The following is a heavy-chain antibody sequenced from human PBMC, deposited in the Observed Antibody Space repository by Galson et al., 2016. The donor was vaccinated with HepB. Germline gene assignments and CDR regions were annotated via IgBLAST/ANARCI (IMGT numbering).Heavy chain of an antibody. D-gene: IGHD3-10*01. V-gene: IGHV3-7*01. CDR2: IKEDGSDK. Sequence: SLRLSCAASGFTFSSHWMTWVRQAPGKGPEWVASIKEDGSDKPYEDSVRGRFTISRDNATNSLYLQMNSLRVEDTAVYYCARRLNMIRAVGWGYGMDVWGQGTTVTVSS. J-gene: IGHJ6*02. CDR1: GFTFSSHW. CDR3: ARRLNMIRAVGWGYGMDV.